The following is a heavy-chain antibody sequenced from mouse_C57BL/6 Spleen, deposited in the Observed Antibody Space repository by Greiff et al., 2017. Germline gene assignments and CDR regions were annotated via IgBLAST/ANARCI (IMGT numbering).Heavy chain of an antibody. J-gene: IGHJ1*03. D-gene: IGHD2-3*01. Sequence: EVKLMESGGGLVQPKGSLKLSCAASGFTFNTYAMHWVRQAPGKGLEWVARIRSKSSNYATYYAESVKDRFTISRDDSQSMLYLQMNNLKTEDTAMYYGVRERDGYYVDWYFDVWGTGTTVTVSS. V-gene: IGHV10-3*01. CDR2: IRSKSSNYAT. CDR3: VRERDGYYVDWYFDV. CDR1: GFTFNTYA.